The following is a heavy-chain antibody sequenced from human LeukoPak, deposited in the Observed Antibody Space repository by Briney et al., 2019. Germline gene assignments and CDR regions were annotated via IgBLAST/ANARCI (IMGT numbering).Heavy chain of an antibody. Sequence: ASVKVSCKASGYTFTGYYVQWVRQAPGQRLEWMGSVHPNTGVTNYAQKFQGRVTMARDTSISTAYMELSSLRSDDTAVYYCASLTISTGSGNYWGQGTLVTVSS. CDR1: GYTFTGYY. V-gene: IGHV1-2*02. CDR2: VHPNTGVT. J-gene: IGHJ4*02. CDR3: ASLTISTGSGNY. D-gene: IGHD2-8*02.